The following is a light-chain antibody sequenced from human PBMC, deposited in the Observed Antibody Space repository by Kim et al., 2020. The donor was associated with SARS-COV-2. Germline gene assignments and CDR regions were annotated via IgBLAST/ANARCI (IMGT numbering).Light chain of an antibody. J-gene: IGKJ5*01. CDR2: DGS. V-gene: IGKV1-33*01. Sequence: GDGVPFTCQASQVIRNFLNWFRQKPGKAPSLLIYDGSNLETGVPSRFSGSGSGTDFTLTINSLRPEDIATYYCQQYNSLPVTFGQGTRLEIK. CDR3: QQYNSLPVT. CDR1: QVIRNF.